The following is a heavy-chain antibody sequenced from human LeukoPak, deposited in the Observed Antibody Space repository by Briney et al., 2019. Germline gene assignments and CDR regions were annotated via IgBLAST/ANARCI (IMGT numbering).Heavy chain of an antibody. Sequence: SETPSLTCAVYGGSFSGYYWSWIRQPPGKGLEWIGEINHSGSTNYNPSLKSRVTISVDTSKNQFSLKLSSVTAADTAVYYCARVVSLGQTTYYYDSSGYYYADYWGQGTLVTVSS. CDR2: INHSGST. D-gene: IGHD3-22*01. J-gene: IGHJ4*02. CDR1: GGSFSGYY. V-gene: IGHV4-34*01. CDR3: ARVVSLGQTTYYYDSSGYYYADY.